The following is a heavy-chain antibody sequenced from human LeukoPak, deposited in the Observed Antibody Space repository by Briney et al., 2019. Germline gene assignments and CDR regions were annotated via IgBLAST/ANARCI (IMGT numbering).Heavy chain of an antibody. CDR3: AREYSGYDGLDY. CDR1: GYTFTGYY. CDR2: INPNSGGT. D-gene: IGHD5-12*01. Sequence: ASVKVSCKASGYTFTGYYMHWVRQAPGQGLEWMGWINPNSGGTNYAQKFQGRVTMTRDTSISTAYMELGRLRSDDTAVYYCAREYSGYDGLDYWGQGTLVTVSS. J-gene: IGHJ4*02. V-gene: IGHV1-2*02.